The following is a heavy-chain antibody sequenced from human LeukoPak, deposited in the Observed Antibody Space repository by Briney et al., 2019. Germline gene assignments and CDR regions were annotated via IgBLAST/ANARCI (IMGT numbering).Heavy chain of an antibody. CDR3: ARSVQGYSGSYYYFDY. Sequence: SETLSLTCTVSGGSISSYYWSWIRQPPGKGLEWIGYIYYSGSTNNNPSLKSRVTISVDTSKNQFSLKLSSVTAAVTAVYYCARSVQGYSGSYYYFDYWGQGTLVTVSS. V-gene: IGHV4-59*01. D-gene: IGHD1-26*01. J-gene: IGHJ4*02. CDR1: GGSISSYY. CDR2: IYYSGST.